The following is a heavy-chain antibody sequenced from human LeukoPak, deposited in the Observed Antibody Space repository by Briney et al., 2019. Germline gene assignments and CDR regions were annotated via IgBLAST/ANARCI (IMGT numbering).Heavy chain of an antibody. V-gene: IGHV4-59*12. CDR2: ISYSGNT. J-gene: IGHJ4*02. CDR1: GGSFSSNH. Sequence: SETLSLTCTVSGGSFSSNHWSWIRQPPGKGLEWIGYISYSGNTNYNHSLKGRVTISADTSKNQFSLKLSSVTAADTAVYHCAREYSTSWYYFDYWGQGILVTVSS. CDR3: AREYSTSWYYFDY. D-gene: IGHD6-13*01.